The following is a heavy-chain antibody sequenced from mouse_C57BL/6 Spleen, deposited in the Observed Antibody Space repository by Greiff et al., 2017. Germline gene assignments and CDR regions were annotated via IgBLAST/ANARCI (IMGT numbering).Heavy chain of an antibody. Sequence: QVQLKQPGAELVMPGASVKLSCKASGYTFTSYWMHWVKQRPGQGLEWIGEIDPSDSYTNYNQKFKGKSTLTVDKSSSTAYMQLSSLTSEDSAVYYCARSGEGGYVDVWGTGTTVTVSS. J-gene: IGHJ1*03. CDR3: ARSGEGGYVDV. CDR1: GYTFTSYW. CDR2: IDPSDSYT. V-gene: IGHV1-69*01.